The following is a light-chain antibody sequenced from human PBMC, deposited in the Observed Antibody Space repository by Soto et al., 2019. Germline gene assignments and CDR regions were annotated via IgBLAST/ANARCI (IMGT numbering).Light chain of an antibody. Sequence: AIQMTQSPSSLSASMGDRVTITCRASQGIRNELGWYQQKPGKAPKLLIYAASSLQSGVPSRFSGSGSGTDLTLTICSLQPEDFATYYCLQDHNYPLTFGGGTRVEIK. CDR1: QGIRNE. CDR3: LQDHNYPLT. V-gene: IGKV1-6*01. J-gene: IGKJ4*01. CDR2: AAS.